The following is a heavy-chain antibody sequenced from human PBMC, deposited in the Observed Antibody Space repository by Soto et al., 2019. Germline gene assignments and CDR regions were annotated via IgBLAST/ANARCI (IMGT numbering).Heavy chain of an antibody. V-gene: IGHV3-30*04. J-gene: IGHJ4*01. CDR2: ISYDGTNK. D-gene: IGHD6-19*01. CDR3: ARDPSPYTSGWYGTDF. CDR1: GFMFSAYA. Sequence: GGSLRLSWSASGFMFSAYAMLWVRQAPGKGLEWVAAISYDGTNKYYADSIKGRFTISRDNSANTLFLQVNSLRREDTAMYYCARDPSPYTSGWYGTDFRGHGTLVTDSS.